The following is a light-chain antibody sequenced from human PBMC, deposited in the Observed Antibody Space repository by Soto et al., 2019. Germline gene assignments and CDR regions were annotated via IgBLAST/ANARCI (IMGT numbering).Light chain of an antibody. V-gene: IGKV1-39*01. Sequence: DIQMTQSPSSLSASVGDRVTITCRASQSINSYVIWYQQKPGKAPKLLIYAASSLQSGVPSRFSGSESGTDFTLTISSLQPEDFATYYCQQTYSNPPWTFGQGTEVEIK. CDR1: QSINSY. CDR2: AAS. J-gene: IGKJ1*01. CDR3: QQTYSNPPWT.